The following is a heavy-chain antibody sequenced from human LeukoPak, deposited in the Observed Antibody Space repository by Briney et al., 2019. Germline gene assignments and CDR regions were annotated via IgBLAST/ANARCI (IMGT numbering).Heavy chain of an antibody. CDR1: GGSISSSNW. Sequence: SETLSLTCAVSGGSISSSNWWSWIRQPPGKGLEWIGEIYHSGSTNYNPSLKSRVTISVDKSKTQFSLKLSSVTAADTAVYYCARQGRCSSTSCFDYWGQGTLVTVSS. D-gene: IGHD2-2*01. CDR2: IYHSGST. J-gene: IGHJ4*02. V-gene: IGHV4-4*02. CDR3: ARQGRCSSTSCFDY.